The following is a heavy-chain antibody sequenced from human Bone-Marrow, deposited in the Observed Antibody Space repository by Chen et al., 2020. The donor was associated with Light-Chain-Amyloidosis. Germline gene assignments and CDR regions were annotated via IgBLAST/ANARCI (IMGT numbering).Heavy chain of an antibody. CDR1: GFTFSSYG. CDR3: AKGGGSGSYLIDY. D-gene: IGHD1-26*01. Sequence: QVQLVESGGGVVQPGRSLRLSCAASGFTFSSYGMHWVRQAPGKGLEWVAVISYDGSNKYYADSVKGRFTISRDNSKNTLYLQMNSLRAEDTAVYYCAKGGGSGSYLIDYWGQGTLVTVSS. J-gene: IGHJ4*02. V-gene: IGHV3-30*18. CDR2: ISYDGSNK.